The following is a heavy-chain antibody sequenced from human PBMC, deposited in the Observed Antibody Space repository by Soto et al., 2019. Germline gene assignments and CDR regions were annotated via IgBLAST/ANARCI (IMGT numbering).Heavy chain of an antibody. CDR3: ANDGGQWLPPGYGYGVDV. Sequence: LRLSCAASEFAFSSYPMYWVRQAPGKGLEWVAFISYEGTNEYYAASVRGRFTVSRDNSKNTLFLQMNSLRVDDTDVYYCANDGGQWLPPGYGYGVDVWGQGTTVTVSS. CDR1: EFAFSSYP. CDR2: ISYEGTNE. D-gene: IGHD6-19*01. V-gene: IGHV3-30-3*02. J-gene: IGHJ6*02.